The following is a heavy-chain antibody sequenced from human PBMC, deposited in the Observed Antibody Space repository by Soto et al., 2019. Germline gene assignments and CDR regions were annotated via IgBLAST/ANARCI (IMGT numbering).Heavy chain of an antibody. CDR1: GFTFSRYS. CDR2: ISSTTNYI. Sequence: EVQLVESGGGLVRPGGSLRLSCTASGFTFSRYSMNWVRQAPGKGLEWVSSISSTTNYIYYADSMKGRFTVSRDNAKNSVYLDMNSLSAEDTAVYYCARESEDLTSNFDYWGEGTLGTVS. CDR3: ARESEDLTSNFDY. V-gene: IGHV3-21*01. J-gene: IGHJ4*02.